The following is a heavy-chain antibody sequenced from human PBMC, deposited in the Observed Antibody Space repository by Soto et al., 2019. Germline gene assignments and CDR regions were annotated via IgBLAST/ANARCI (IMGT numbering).Heavy chain of an antibody. CDR3: AREKFSNYFDP. Sequence: QVQLVQSGAEVQKPGSSVKVSCTSSGGTFNSYRISWVRQAPGQGLEWMGGLIPIFGTPNYAQKFQGRLTVTADESTSTVYMELSSLRSEDTAMYYCAREKFSNYFDPWGQGSLVTVSS. CDR1: GGTFNSYR. J-gene: IGHJ5*02. D-gene: IGHD4-4*01. V-gene: IGHV1-69*01. CDR2: LIPIFGTP.